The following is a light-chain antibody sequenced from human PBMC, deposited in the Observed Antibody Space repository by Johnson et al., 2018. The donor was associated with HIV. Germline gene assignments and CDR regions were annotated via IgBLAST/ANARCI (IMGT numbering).Light chain of an antibody. CDR1: SSNIGNNY. CDR2: DNN. V-gene: IGLV1-51*01. J-gene: IGLJ1*01. CDR3: GTWDSSLSAGFYV. Sequence: QSVLTQPPSVSAATGQKVTISCSGSSSNIGNNYVSWYQQLPGTAPKLLIYDNNKRPSGIPDRFSGSKSGTSATLGITGLQTGDEADYYCGTWDSSLSAGFYVFGTETKVTVL.